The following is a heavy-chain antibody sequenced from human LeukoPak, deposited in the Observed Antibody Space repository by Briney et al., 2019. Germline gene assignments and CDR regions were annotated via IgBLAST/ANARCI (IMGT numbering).Heavy chain of an antibody. J-gene: IGHJ6*02. Sequence: ASVKVSCTASGYTFTSYDINWVRQATGQGTEWMGWMNPNSGNTSYAQKFQGRVTMTRNTSISTAYMELSSLRSEDTAVYYCARGRTDIVVVPAAYGTYYYYGMDVWGQGTTVTVSS. CDR1: GYTFTSYD. V-gene: IGHV1-8*01. D-gene: IGHD2-2*01. CDR3: ARGRTDIVVVPAAYGTYYYYGMDV. CDR2: MNPNSGNT.